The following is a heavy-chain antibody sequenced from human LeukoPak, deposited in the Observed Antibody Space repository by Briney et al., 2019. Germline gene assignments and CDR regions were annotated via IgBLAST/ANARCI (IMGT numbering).Heavy chain of an antibody. CDR2: IGTAGDT. CDR3: ARAWRGSGWTDYYYYGMDV. D-gene: IGHD6-19*01. CDR1: GFTFSSYD. V-gene: IGHV3-13*01. J-gene: IGHJ6*02. Sequence: GGSLRLSCAASGFTFSSYDMHWVRQAPGKGLEWVSAIGTAGDTYYPGSVKGRFTISRENAKNSLYLQMNSLRAGDTAVYYCARAWRGSGWTDYYYYGMDVWGQGTTVTVSS.